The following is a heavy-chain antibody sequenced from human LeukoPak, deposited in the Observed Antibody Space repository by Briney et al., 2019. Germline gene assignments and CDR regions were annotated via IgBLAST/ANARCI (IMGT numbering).Heavy chain of an antibody. V-gene: IGHV3-74*01. Sequence: LAGGSLRLSCVASGFTFSRYWMHWDRQAPGKGLVWVSHIKSDGSVTNYADSVKGRFTISRDNAKNTLYLQMNSLRAEDTAMYYCVAIGGGNWGQGTLVTVSS. J-gene: IGHJ4*02. CDR1: GFTFSRYW. D-gene: IGHD2-2*02. CDR2: IKSDGSVT. CDR3: VAIGGGN.